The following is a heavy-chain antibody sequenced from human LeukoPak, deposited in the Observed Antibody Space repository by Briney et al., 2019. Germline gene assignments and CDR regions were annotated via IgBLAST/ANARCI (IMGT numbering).Heavy chain of an antibody. CDR2: IIPAVGVG. D-gene: IGHD3-22*01. Sequence: ASVKVSCKASGGTFLSYGISWVRQAPGQGLEWMGRIIPAVGVGNYAQKFQGRVTITADKSTSTAYMELSSLRSEDTAVYYCALYYYDSSGYRDFDYWGQGTLVTVSS. J-gene: IGHJ4*02. CDR3: ALYYYDSSGYRDFDY. V-gene: IGHV1-69*04. CDR1: GGTFLSYG.